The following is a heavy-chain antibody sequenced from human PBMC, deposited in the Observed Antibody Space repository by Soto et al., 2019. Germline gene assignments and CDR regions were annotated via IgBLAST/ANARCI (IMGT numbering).Heavy chain of an antibody. D-gene: IGHD3-9*01. CDR1: GFTFTNSA. CDR2: IVVGSGNT. CDR3: ARESRYFDWLLSRHYYYYYGMDV. J-gene: IGHJ6*02. Sequence: SVKVSCKASGFTFTNSAVQWVRQARGQRLEWIGWIVVGSGNTNYAQKFQERVTITRDMSTTTAYMELSSLRSEDTAVYYCARESRYFDWLLSRHYYYYYGMDVWGQGTTVTVSS. V-gene: IGHV1-58*01.